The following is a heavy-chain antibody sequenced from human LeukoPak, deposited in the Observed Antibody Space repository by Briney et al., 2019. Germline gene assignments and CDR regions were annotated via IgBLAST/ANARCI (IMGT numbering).Heavy chain of an antibody. V-gene: IGHV1-3*01. CDR3: AREDRDCSSTSCYNYYYYGMDV. D-gene: IGHD2-2*02. CDR1: GYTFTSYA. Sequence: ASVKVSCKASGYTFTSYAMHWVRQAPGQRLEWMGWINAGNGNTKYSQKFQGRVTITRDTSASTAYMELSSLRSEDTAVYYCAREDRDCSSTSCYNYYYYGMDVWGQGTTVTVSS. CDR2: INAGNGNT. J-gene: IGHJ6*02.